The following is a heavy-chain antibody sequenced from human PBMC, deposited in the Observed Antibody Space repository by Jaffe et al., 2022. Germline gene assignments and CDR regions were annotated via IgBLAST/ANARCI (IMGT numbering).Heavy chain of an antibody. CDR2: INPNSGGT. V-gene: IGHV1-2*06. J-gene: IGHJ3*02. Sequence: QVQLVQSGAEVKKPGASVKVSCKASGYTFTGYYMHWVRQAPGQGLEWMGRINPNSGGTNYAQKFQGRVTMTRDTSISTAYMELSRLRSDDTAVYYCARDRRPGYGGDDAFDIWGQGTMVTVSS. D-gene: IGHD4-17*01. CDR3: ARDRRPGYGGDDAFDI. CDR1: GYTFTGYY.